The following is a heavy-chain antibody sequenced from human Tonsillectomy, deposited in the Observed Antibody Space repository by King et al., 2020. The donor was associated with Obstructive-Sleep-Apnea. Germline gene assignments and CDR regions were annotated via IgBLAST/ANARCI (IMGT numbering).Heavy chain of an antibody. V-gene: IGHV4-34*01. J-gene: IGHJ5*02. CDR2: INHSGST. CDR3: AGMRQYQLLFSLYNWFDP. CDR1: GGSFSGYY. Sequence: VQLQQWGAGLLKPSETLSLTCAVYGGSFSGYYWSWIRQPPGKGLEWIGEINHSGSTNYNPSLKSRVTISVDTSKNPFSLKLSSVTAADTAVYYCAGMRQYQLLFSLYNWFDPWGQGTLVTVSS. D-gene: IGHD2-2*01.